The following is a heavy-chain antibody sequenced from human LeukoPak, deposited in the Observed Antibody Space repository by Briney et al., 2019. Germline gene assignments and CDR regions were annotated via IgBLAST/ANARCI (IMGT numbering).Heavy chain of an antibody. D-gene: IGHD5-12*01. CDR1: GFTFTRSA. CDR3: AKDNVDIVVTQYYYYYYMDV. CDR2: IVVGSGNT. V-gene: IGHV1-58*02. Sequence: VASVKVSCKASGFTFTRSAMQWVRQARGQRLEWIGWIVVGSGNTKYAQKFQERVTITRDMSTGTAYMELSSLRSEDTALYYCAKDNVDIVVTQYYYYYYMDVWGKGTTVTVSS. J-gene: IGHJ6*03.